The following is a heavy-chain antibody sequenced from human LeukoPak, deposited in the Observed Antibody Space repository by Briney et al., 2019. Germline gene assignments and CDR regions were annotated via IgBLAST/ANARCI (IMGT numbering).Heavy chain of an antibody. V-gene: IGHV3-23*01. CDR3: ANRGGNPKGSFDY. CDR1: GFTFSNYA. D-gene: IGHD4-23*01. Sequence: GGSLRLSCAASGFTFSNYAMSWVRQAPGKGLEWVSAISGSGGSTDYADSVKGRFTISRDNSKNTLFLQMNSLRAEDPAVYYCANRGGNPKGSFDYWGQGTLVTVSS. CDR2: ISGSGGST. J-gene: IGHJ4*02.